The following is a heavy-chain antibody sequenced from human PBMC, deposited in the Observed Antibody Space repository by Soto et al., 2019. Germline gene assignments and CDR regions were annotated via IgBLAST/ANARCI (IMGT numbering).Heavy chain of an antibody. V-gene: IGHV4-39*01. Sequence: SETLSLTCTVSGGSISSSSYYWGWIRQPPGKGLEWIGSIYYSGSTYYNPSLKSRVTISVDTSKNQFSLKLSSVTAADTAVYYCASVAMVRGVIPYYYGMDVWGQGTTVTV. CDR3: ASVAMVRGVIPYYYGMDV. CDR2: IYYSGST. CDR1: GGSISSSSYY. J-gene: IGHJ6*02. D-gene: IGHD3-10*01.